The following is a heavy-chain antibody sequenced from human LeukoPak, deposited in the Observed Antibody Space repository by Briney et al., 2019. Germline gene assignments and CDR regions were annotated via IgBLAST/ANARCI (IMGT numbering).Heavy chain of an antibody. CDR1: GFTFSSYS. Sequence: GGSLKLSCAASGFTFSSYSMNWVRQAPGKGLEWVSSISSSSSYIYYADSVKGRFTISRDNAKNSLYLQMNSLRAEDTAVYYCARFSIGDGYNQEADYWGQGTLVTVSS. V-gene: IGHV3-21*01. CDR3: ARFSIGDGYNQEADY. D-gene: IGHD5-24*01. CDR2: ISSSSSYI. J-gene: IGHJ4*02.